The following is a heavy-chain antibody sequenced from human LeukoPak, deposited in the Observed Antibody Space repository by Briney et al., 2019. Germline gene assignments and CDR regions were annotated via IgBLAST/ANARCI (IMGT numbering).Heavy chain of an antibody. D-gene: IGHD6-6*01. V-gene: IGHV3-30*01. CDR2: TSYDGSKK. J-gene: IGHJ4*02. CDR1: GFTFSDYA. CDR3: ARSGRGSSTWFDF. Sequence: PGESLRLSCAASGFTFSDYAMHWVRQAPGKGLNWVAVTSYDGSKKYYADSVKGRFTISRDNSKNTLYLQMNTLRADDTAVYYCARSGRGSSTWFDFWGQGTLVTVSS.